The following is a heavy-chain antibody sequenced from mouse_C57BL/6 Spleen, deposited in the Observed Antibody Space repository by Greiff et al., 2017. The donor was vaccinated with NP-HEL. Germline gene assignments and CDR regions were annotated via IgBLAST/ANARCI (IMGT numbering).Heavy chain of an antibody. J-gene: IGHJ4*01. CDR1: GYTFTSYG. CDR3: ARGGLLSFMDY. V-gene: IGHV1-81*01. Sequence: QVQLQQSGAELARPGASVKLSCKASGYTFTSYGISWVKQRTGQGLEWIGEIYPRSGNTYYNEKFKGKATLTADKSSSTAYMELRSLTSEGSAVYFCARGGLLSFMDYWGQGTSVTVSS. D-gene: IGHD2-3*01. CDR2: IYPRSGNT.